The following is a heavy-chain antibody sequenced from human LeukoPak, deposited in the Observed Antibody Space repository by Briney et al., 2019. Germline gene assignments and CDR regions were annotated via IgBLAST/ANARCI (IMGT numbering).Heavy chain of an antibody. J-gene: IGHJ3*01. CDR2: INPSGGST. Sequence: ASVKVSCKASGYTFTSYYMHWVRQAPGQGLEWMGIINPSGGSTSYAQKFQGRVTMTRDTSTSTVYMELSSLRSEDTAVYYCARAQGYSYGSNPNDAFDFWGQGTMVTVSS. V-gene: IGHV1-46*01. D-gene: IGHD5-18*01. CDR1: GYTFTSYY. CDR3: ARAQGYSYGSNPNDAFDF.